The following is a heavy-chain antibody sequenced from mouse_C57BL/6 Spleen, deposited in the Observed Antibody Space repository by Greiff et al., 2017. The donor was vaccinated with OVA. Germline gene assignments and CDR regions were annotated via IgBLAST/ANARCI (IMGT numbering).Heavy chain of an antibody. CDR2: ISSGSSTI. J-gene: IGHJ2*01. CDR1: GFTFSDYG. CDR3: ARLDDYDGEGYYFDY. Sequence: EVKLMESGGGLVKPGGSLKLSCAASGFTFSDYGMHWVRQAPEKGLEWVAYISSGSSTIYYADTVKGRFTISRDNAKNTLFLQMTSLRSEDTAMYYCARLDDYDGEGYYFDYWGQGTTLTVSS. V-gene: IGHV5-17*01. D-gene: IGHD2-4*01.